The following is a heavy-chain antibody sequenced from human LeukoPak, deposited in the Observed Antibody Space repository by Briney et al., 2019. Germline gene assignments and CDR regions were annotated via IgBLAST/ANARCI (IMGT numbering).Heavy chain of an antibody. Sequence: GGSLRLSCAASGFTFSIYSLNWVRQAPGKGLEWVAYIGRSGDRTTKYADSVKGRFTISRDNSKNTLYLQMNSLRTEDTAVYYCAKDNRATPDLDYWGQGILVTVSS. CDR1: GFTFSIYS. CDR3: AKDNRATPDLDY. D-gene: IGHD1-26*01. V-gene: IGHV3-48*01. CDR2: IGRSGDRTT. J-gene: IGHJ4*02.